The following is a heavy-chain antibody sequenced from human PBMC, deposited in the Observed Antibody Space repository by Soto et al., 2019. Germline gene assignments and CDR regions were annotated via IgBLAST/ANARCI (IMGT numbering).Heavy chain of an antibody. CDR2: MNYTGST. V-gene: IGHV4-59*01. J-gene: IGHJ4*02. Sequence: PSETLSLTFIVSGGSISSYYWSWIRQPPGKGLGWIGYMNYTGSTIYNPSLKSRVTISADTSKNQFSLNLGSVTAADTAVYYCARGPNTVTMVNWGQGTLVTVSS. D-gene: IGHD4-17*01. CDR1: GGSISSYY. CDR3: ARGPNTVTMVN.